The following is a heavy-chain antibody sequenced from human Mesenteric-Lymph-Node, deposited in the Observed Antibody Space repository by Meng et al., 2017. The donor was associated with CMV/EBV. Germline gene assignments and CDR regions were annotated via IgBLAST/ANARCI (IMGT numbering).Heavy chain of an antibody. CDR1: GGSVSSGSYY. CDR3: ARHQEDYQYYGMDV. Sequence: SETLSLTCTVSGGSVSSGSYYWSWIRQPPGKGLEWIGYMYYSGSSNYNPSLKSRVTISLDTSKNQFSLNLTSVTAADTAVYYCARHQEDYQYYGMDVWGQGTTVTVSS. CDR2: MYYSGSS. V-gene: IGHV4-61*01. J-gene: IGHJ6*02.